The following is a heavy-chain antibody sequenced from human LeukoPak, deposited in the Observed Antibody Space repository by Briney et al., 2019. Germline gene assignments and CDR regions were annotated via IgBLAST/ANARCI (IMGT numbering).Heavy chain of an antibody. CDR3: ARDSKRYCDLWSGSKRTSGEFDC. CDR2: IYHSGST. Sequence: SETLSLTCTVSGYSISSGYYWGWIRQPPGKGLDWIGSIYHSGSTYYNPSLKSRVTISVDTSKNQFSLKLSSVTAADTAVYYCARDSKRYCDLWSGSKRTSGEFDCWGQGTLVTVSS. D-gene: IGHD3-3*01. CDR1: GYSISSGYY. V-gene: IGHV4-38-2*02. J-gene: IGHJ4*02.